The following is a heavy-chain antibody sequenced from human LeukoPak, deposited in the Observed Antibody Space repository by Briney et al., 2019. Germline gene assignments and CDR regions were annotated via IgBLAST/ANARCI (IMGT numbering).Heavy chain of an antibody. CDR1: GLTFSNAW. CDR2: IKSIPDGGTT. Sequence: PGGSLRLSCAASGLTFSNAWMRWVRQAPGKGLEWVGRIKSIPDGGTTDYAAPVKGRFTISRDDSINTLYLHMNSLKIEDTAIYYCTHNHVYSDYDWGQGTLVTVSS. CDR3: THNHVYSDYD. V-gene: IGHV3-15*01. J-gene: IGHJ4*02. D-gene: IGHD5-12*01.